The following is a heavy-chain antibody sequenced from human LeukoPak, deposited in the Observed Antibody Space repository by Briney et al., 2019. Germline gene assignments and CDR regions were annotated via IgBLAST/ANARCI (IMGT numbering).Heavy chain of an antibody. D-gene: IGHD3-22*01. CDR3: ARDPYYYDSSGYYLGGLDY. J-gene: IGHJ4*02. CDR2: ISYDGSNK. Sequence: GRSLRLSCAASGFTFSSYAMHWVRQAPGKGLEWVAVISYDGSNKYYADSVKGRFTISRDNSKNTLYLQMNSLRAEDTAVYYCARDPYYYDSSGYYLGGLDYWGQGTLVTVSS. CDR1: GFTFSSYA. V-gene: IGHV3-30-3*01.